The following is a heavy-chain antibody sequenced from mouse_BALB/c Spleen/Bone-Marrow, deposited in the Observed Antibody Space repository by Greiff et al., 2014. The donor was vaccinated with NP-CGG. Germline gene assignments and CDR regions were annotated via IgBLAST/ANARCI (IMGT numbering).Heavy chain of an antibody. CDR3: AAYYYGSSQFAY. D-gene: IGHD1-1*01. CDR2: IDPANGNT. CDR1: GFNIKDTY. V-gene: IGHV14-3*02. J-gene: IGHJ3*01. Sequence: EVQGVESGAELVKPGASVKLSCTASGFNIKDTYMHWVKQRPEQGLEWIGRIDPANGNTKYDPKFQGKATITADTSSNTAYLQLSSLTSGDTAVYYCAAYYYGSSQFAYWGQGTLVTVSA.